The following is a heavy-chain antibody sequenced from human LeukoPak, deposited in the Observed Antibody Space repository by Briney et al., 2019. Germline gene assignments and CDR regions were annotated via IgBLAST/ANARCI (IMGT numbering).Heavy chain of an antibody. D-gene: IGHD6-19*01. CDR3: ARREQWLVGDDY. J-gene: IGHJ4*02. CDR2: ISAYNGNT. CDR1: GYTFTSYG. V-gene: IGHV1-18*01. Sequence: ASVTVSCKASGYTFTSYGITWVRQAPGQGLEWMGWISAYNGNTNYAQKFQGRVTMTTDTSTSTAYMELRSLRSDDTAVYYCARREQWLVGDDYWGQGTLVTVFS.